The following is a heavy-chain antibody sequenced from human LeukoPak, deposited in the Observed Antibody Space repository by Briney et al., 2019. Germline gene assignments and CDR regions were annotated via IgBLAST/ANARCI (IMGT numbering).Heavy chain of an antibody. J-gene: IGHJ3*02. D-gene: IGHD1-26*01. Sequence: SETLSLTCAVSGYSISSAYYWGWMRQPPGKRLELIVSIHHSGSTYFNQSLKSRVTISVDTSKNQYSLKLTSVTAADTAVYYCARDRVGATYAFDIWGQGTMVTVSS. CDR3: ARDRVGATYAFDI. V-gene: IGHV4-38-2*02. CDR2: IHHSGST. CDR1: GYSISSAYY.